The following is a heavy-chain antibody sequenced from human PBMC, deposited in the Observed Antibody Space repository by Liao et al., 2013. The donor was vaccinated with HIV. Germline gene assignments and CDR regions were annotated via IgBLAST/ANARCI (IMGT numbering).Heavy chain of an antibody. CDR2: ISTSGAS. CDR1: GGSISNYY. CDR3: ARVRLAVPGVDAFDI. V-gene: IGHV4-4*07. Sequence: QVQLQESGPGLVKPSETLSLTCTVSGGSISNYYWTWIRQSAGEGLEWIGRISTSGASNYNSSLKSRVTMSIDTSKRQVSLTLRSVTAADSAVYFCARVRLAVPGVDAFDIWGQGKVVTVSS. D-gene: IGHD6-19*01. J-gene: IGHJ3*02.